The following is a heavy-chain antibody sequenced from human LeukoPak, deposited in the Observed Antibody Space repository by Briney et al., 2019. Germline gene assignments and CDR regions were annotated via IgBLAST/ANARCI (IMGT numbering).Heavy chain of an antibody. J-gene: IGHJ4*02. CDR2: ISGSGGST. CDR3: AKDRELWFGEFAY. V-gene: IGHV3-23*01. Sequence: GGSLRLSCAASGFTFSSYAMHWVRQAPGKGLEWVSAISGSGGSTYYADSVKGRFTISRDNSKNTLYLQMNSLRAEDTAVYYCAKDRELWFGEFAYWGQGTLVTVSS. D-gene: IGHD3-10*01. CDR1: GFTFSSYA.